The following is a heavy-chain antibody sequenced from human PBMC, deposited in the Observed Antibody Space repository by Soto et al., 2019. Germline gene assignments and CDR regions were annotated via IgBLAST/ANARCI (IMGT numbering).Heavy chain of an antibody. D-gene: IGHD6-13*01. J-gene: IGHJ4*02. CDR2: ISGSGDST. CDR3: ARRGPGTYFDY. V-gene: IGHV3-23*01. Sequence: EVQLLDSGGGLVQPGGSLRLSCAASGFTFSSYAMNWVRQAPGKWLEWVSVISGSGDSTYYADSVKGRFTISRDNSKNTLYLQMNSLRAEDTAVYYCARRGPGTYFDYWGQGTLVTVSS. CDR1: GFTFSSYA.